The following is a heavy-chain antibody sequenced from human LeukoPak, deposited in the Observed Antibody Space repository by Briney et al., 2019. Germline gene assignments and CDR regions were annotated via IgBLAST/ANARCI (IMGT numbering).Heavy chain of an antibody. J-gene: IGHJ4*02. Sequence: SETLSLTCAVYGGSFSGYYWSWIRQPPGKGLEWIGEINHSGSTNYNPSLKSRVTISVDTSKNQFSLKLSSVTAADTAVYYCVRWYDPIVGATRGLDYWGQGTLVTVSS. CDR2: INHSGST. CDR3: VRWYDPIVGATRGLDY. CDR1: GGSFSGYY. D-gene: IGHD1-26*01. V-gene: IGHV4-34*01.